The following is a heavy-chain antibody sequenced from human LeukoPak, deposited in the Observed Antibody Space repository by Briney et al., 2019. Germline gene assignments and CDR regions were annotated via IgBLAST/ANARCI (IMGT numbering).Heavy chain of an antibody. D-gene: IGHD3-10*01. CDR2: ISGSGGST. CDR1: GFTFSSYA. V-gene: IGHV3-23*01. Sequence: SGGSLRLSCAASGFTFSSYAMSWVRQAPGKGLEWVSAISGSGGSTYYADSVKGRFTISRDNSRNTLYLQMNSLRAEDTAVYYCAKEVDSGSAFDIWGQGTMVTVSS. CDR3: AKEVDSGSAFDI. J-gene: IGHJ3*02.